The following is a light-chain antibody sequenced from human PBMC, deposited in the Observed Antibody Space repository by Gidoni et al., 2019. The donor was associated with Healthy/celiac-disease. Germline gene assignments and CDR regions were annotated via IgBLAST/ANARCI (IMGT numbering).Light chain of an antibody. CDR2: AAS. V-gene: IGKV1-39*01. CDR1: QSISSY. Sequence: DIQMTQSPSSLSASVGDRVTITCRASQSISSYLIWYQQNPGKAAKLLIYAASSLQSGVPSRFRGSGSGTDYTLTISSLQPADFSTYYCQQSYSTPKYTFGQGTKLEIK. J-gene: IGKJ2*01. CDR3: QQSYSTPKYT.